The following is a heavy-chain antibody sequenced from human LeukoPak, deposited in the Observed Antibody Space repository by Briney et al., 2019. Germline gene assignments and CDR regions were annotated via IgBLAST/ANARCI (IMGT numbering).Heavy chain of an antibody. CDR3: ARNEIDITIFGVVTYFDY. V-gene: IGHV5-51*01. Sequence: GESLKISCKGSGYSFTSYWIGWVRQMPGKGLEWMGIMYPGDSETRFRPSFQGQVTISVDKSINTAYLQWSSLRAEDTAVYYCARNEIDITIFGVVTYFDYWGQGTLVTVSS. J-gene: IGHJ4*02. CDR2: MYPGDSET. CDR1: GYSFTSYW. D-gene: IGHD3-3*01.